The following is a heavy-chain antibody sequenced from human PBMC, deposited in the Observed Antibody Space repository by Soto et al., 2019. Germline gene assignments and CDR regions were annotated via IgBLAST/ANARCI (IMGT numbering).Heavy chain of an antibody. CDR3: ARGAEVGIELAAFDQ. CDR2: INPKSGDR. CDR1: GYTFSDYY. J-gene: IGHJ4*02. D-gene: IGHD2-8*02. Sequence: QVHLVQSGAEVKRAGASVTVSCMASGYTFSDYYIHWVRQAPGQGLQWMGCINPKSGDRRYAQMFRGWVFMTRDTSISTAYMEVSGLKSDDTAVYFCARGAEVGIELAAFDQWGQGTLVTVSA. V-gene: IGHV1-2*04.